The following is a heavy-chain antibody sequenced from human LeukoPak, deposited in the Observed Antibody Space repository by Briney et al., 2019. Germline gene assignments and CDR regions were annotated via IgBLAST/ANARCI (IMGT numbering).Heavy chain of an antibody. J-gene: IGHJ4*02. CDR1: GGSISSYY. Sequence: SETLSLTCTVSGGSISSYYWTWIRQPPGKGLQWIGYIYYSGSTNYNPSLKSRVTISVDTSKNQFSLKLSSVTAADTAVYYCARAVSTADSLGYFDYWGQGALVTVSS. D-gene: IGHD6-13*01. CDR2: IYYSGST. V-gene: IGHV4-59*01. CDR3: ARAVSTADSLGYFDY.